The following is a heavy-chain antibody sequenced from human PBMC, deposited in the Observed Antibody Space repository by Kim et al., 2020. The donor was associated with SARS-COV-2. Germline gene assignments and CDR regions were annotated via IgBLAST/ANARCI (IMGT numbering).Heavy chain of an antibody. V-gene: IGHV3-74*01. Sequence: GSSTSYADSVKGRFTISRDNAKNTLYLQMNSLRAEDTAVYYCARGTVTNAFDIWGQGTMVTVSS. D-gene: IGHD4-17*01. CDR2: GSST. J-gene: IGHJ3*02. CDR3: ARGTVTNAFDI.